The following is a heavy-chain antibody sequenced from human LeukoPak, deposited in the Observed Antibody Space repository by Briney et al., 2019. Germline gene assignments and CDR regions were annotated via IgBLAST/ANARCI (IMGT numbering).Heavy chain of an antibody. CDR1: GGSISSYY. J-gene: IGHJ4*02. V-gene: IGHV4-59*01. CDR3: ASSVAAAGTNY. CDR2: IYYSGGT. D-gene: IGHD6-13*01. Sequence: PSETLSLTCTVSGGSISSYYWSWIRQPPGKGLEWIGYIYYSGGTNYNPSLKSRVTISVDTSKNQFSLKLSSVTTADTAVYYCASSVAAAGTNYWGQGTLVTVSS.